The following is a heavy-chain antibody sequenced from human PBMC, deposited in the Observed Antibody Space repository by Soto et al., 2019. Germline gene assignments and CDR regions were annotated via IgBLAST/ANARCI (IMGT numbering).Heavy chain of an antibody. CDR1: GFTFSSYG. J-gene: IGHJ6*02. CDR3: AKDVVVGATTGLADYYYYCGMDV. V-gene: IGHV3-30*18. D-gene: IGHD1-26*01. CDR2: ISYDGSNK. Sequence: QVQLVESGGGVVQPGRSLRLSCAASGFTFSSYGMHWVRQAPGKGLEWVAVISYDGSNKYYADSVKGRFTISRHNSKNALYMQMNSLRAEDTAMYYCAKDVVVGATTGLADYYYYCGMDVRGQGTTVTVSS.